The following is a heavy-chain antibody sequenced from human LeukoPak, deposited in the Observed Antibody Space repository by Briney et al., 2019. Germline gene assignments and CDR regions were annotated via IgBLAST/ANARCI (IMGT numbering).Heavy chain of an antibody. J-gene: IGHJ4*02. Sequence: SGGSLRLSCAASGFAFSRYGMHWVRQAPGKGLEWVAFIWFDGSNKYLADSVKGRFTISRDNSKNTLFLQMNSLRVEDTAVYYCAKDFYYGSGSPYYFDKWGQGTLVTVSS. CDR2: IWFDGSNK. CDR1: GFAFSRYG. CDR3: AKDFYYGSGSPYYFDK. D-gene: IGHD3-10*01. V-gene: IGHV3-30*02.